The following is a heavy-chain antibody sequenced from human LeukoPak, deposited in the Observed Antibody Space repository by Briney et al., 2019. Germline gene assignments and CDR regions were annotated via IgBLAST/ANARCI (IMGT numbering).Heavy chain of an antibody. CDR1: GFTFSSYA. CDR3: ARDGRDGGFDY. CDR2: ISYDGSNK. Sequence: GGSLRLSCAASGFTFSSYAMHWVRQAPGKGLEWVAVISYDGSNKYYADSVKGRFTISRDNSKNTLYLQMNSLRAEDTAVYYCARDGRDGGFDYWGQGTLVTVSS. D-gene: IGHD5-24*01. J-gene: IGHJ4*02. V-gene: IGHV3-30-3*01.